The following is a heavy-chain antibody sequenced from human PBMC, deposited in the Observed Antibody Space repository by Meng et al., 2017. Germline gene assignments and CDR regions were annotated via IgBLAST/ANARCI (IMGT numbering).Heavy chain of an antibody. J-gene: IGHJ3*02. CDR2: ISSSSSYI. CDR1: GFTFSSYS. D-gene: IGHD5-18*01. V-gene: IGHV3-21*01. Sequence: GESLKISCAASGFTFSSYSMNWVRQAPGKGLEWVSSISSSSSYIYYADSVKGRFTISRDNAKNSLYLQMNSLRAEDTAVYYCARDQDTAMEVEAFDIWGQGTMVTVSS. CDR3: ARDQDTAMEVEAFDI.